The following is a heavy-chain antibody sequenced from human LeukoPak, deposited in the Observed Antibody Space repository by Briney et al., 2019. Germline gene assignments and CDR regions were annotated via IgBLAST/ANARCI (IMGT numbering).Heavy chain of an antibody. D-gene: IGHD3-22*01. J-gene: IGHJ3*02. CDR1: GVSISSSRYY. CDR3: AKQAMIVASI. CDR2: IYYSGRT. V-gene: IGHV4-39*01. Sequence: RPSETLSLTCTVSGVSISSSRYYWGWTRQSPGKGLEWIGSIYYSGRTYYNPSLKSRVTISVDTSKNQFSLKLSSMTAADTAVYYCAKQAMIVASIWGQGTMVTVSS.